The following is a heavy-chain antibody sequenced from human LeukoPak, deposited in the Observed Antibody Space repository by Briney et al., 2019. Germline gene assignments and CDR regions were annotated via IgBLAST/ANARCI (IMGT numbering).Heavy chain of an antibody. CDR2: INPSGGST. V-gene: IGHV1-46*01. J-gene: IGHJ6*02. Sequence: ASVKVSCKASGYTFTSYYMHWVRQAPGQGLEWMGIINPSGGSTSYAQKFQGRVTMTSDTSTSTVYMELSSLRSEDTAVYYCARGAAANDRSLYGLDVWGQGTTVTVSS. D-gene: IGHD6-25*01. CDR3: ARGAAANDRSLYGLDV. CDR1: GYTFTSYY.